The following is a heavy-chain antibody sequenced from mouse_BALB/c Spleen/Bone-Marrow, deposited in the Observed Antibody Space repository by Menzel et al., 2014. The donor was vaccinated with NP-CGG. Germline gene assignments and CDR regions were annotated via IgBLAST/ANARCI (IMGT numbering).Heavy chain of an antibody. Sequence: QVQLQQPGADLVKPGASVKLSCKASGYTFTSYWMHWVKQRPGQGLEWIGEIGPSDSYTNYNQKFKGKATLTVDKSSSXAYMQLSSLTSEDSAVYYCARGLYGDSVYWGQGTTLTVSS. CDR1: GYTFTSYW. D-gene: IGHD2-13*01. J-gene: IGHJ2*01. CDR3: ARGLYGDSVY. CDR2: IGPSDSYT. V-gene: IGHV1-69*02.